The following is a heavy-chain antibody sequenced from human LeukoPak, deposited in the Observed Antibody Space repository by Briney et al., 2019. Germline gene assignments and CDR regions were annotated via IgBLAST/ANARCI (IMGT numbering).Heavy chain of an antibody. CDR3: ARGSGRLGPS. V-gene: IGHV4-34*01. CDR2: INHSGST. CDR1: GGSFSGYY. J-gene: IGHJ5*02. D-gene: IGHD3-16*01. Sequence: SETLSLNCAVYGGSFSGYYWSWLGPPPGKGLEWIGEINHSGSTNYNPSLKSRVTISVDTSKNQFSLKLSSVTAADTAVYYCARGSGRLGPSWGQGTLVTVSS.